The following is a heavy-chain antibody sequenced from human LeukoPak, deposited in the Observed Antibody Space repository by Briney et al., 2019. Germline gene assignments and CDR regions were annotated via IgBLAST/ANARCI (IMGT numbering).Heavy chain of an antibody. CDR2: ISAYNGNT. V-gene: IGHV1-18*01. D-gene: IGHD6-25*01. J-gene: IGHJ3*02. CDR3: ARDRSRIAAAIGAFDI. Sequence: ASVKVSCKASGYTFTSYGISWVRQAPGQGLEWMGWISAYNGNTNYAQKLQGRVTMTTDTSTSTAYMELRSLRSDDTAVYYCARDRSRIAAAIGAFDIWGQGTMVTVSS. CDR1: GYTFTSYG.